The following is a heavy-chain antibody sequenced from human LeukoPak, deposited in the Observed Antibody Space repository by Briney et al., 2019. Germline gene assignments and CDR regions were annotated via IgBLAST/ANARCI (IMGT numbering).Heavy chain of an antibody. V-gene: IGHV1-2*02. CDR1: GYIFTGFY. J-gene: IGHJ2*01. CDR3: ARAAWYFDL. Sequence: ASVRFSCKASGYIFTGFYMHWVRQAPGQGLEWMGWINPNSGGTDYAQKFQGRVTMTRDTSINTAYMELSRLISDDTAVYYCARAAWYFDLWGRGTLGFVSS. CDR2: INPNSGGT.